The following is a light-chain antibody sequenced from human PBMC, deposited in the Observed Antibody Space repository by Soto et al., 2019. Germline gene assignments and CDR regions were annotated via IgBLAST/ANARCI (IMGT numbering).Light chain of an antibody. CDR2: AAS. CDR3: QQYYTYPQT. CDR1: QGISSY. V-gene: IGKV1-8*01. Sequence: AIRMTQSPSSFSASTGDRVTITCRASQGISSYLAWYQQKPGKAPKLLVYAASTLQYGVPSRFSGSGSWTDFTLTISCLQSEDFATYFCQQYYTYPQTFCQGTKLEIK. J-gene: IGKJ2*01.